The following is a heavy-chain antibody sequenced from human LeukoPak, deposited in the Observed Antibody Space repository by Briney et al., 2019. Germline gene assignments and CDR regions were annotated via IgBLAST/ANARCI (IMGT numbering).Heavy chain of an antibody. CDR2: ISQSSSNI. J-gene: IGHJ4*02. CDR3: ARFHQYTSGDY. Sequence: GRSLRLSCAASGFTFSSYHMNWVRQAPGKGLEWVSSISQSSSNIYYADSIKGRFTISRDNAKNSLYLQLNSLRAEDTAVYYCARFHQYTSGDYWGQGTLVTVSS. V-gene: IGHV3-21*01. CDR1: GFTFSSYH. D-gene: IGHD6-19*01.